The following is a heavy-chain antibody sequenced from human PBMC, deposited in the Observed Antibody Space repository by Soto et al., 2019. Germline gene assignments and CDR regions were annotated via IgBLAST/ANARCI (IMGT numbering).Heavy chain of an antibody. CDR3: TRSGDNYNVLDY. Sequence: QVQLVESGGGLVKPGGSLRLTCAASGFSISDHYMSWIRQAPGKGLEWVSYSSNSGTFTKYADSVKGRFSICKDNDKNSLYLEINSLRGEDTAIYYCTRSGDNYNVLDYWGQGTPVTVSS. D-gene: IGHD3-10*02. CDR1: GFSISDHY. V-gene: IGHV3-11*05. J-gene: IGHJ4*02. CDR2: SSNSGTFT.